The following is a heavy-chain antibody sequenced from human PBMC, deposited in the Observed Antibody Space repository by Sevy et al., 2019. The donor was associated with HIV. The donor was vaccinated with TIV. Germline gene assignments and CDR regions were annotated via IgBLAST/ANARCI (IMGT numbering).Heavy chain of an antibody. Sequence: SETLSLTCTVSGGSISSGSYYWSWIRQPAGKGLEWIGRIYTSGSTNYNPSLKSRVTISVDTSKNQFSLKLSSVTAAEPAVYYCARVVTRYYGAYSFLRDNWFDPWGQGTLVTVSS. CDR1: GGSISSGSYY. J-gene: IGHJ5*02. V-gene: IGHV4-61*02. CDR2: IYTSGST. CDR3: ARVVTRYYGAYSFLRDNWFDP. D-gene: IGHD4-17*01.